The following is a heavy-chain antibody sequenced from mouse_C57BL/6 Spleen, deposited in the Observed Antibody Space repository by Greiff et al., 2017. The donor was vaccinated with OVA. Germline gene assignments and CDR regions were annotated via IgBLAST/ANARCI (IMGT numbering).Heavy chain of an antibody. Sequence: VKLVESGAELVRPGASVTLSCKASGYSFTDYEMHWVKQTPVHGLEWIGAIDPETGGTAYNQQFKGKAILTADKSSSTAYMELRSLTSEDSAVYYCTPGMAYGSSYVAYWGQGTLVTVSA. J-gene: IGHJ3*01. V-gene: IGHV1-15*01. CDR1: GYSFTDYE. CDR3: TPGMAYGSSYVAY. D-gene: IGHD1-1*01. CDR2: IDPETGGT.